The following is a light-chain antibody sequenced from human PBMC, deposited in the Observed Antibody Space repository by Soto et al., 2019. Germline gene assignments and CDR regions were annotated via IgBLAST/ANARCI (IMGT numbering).Light chain of an antibody. CDR2: GAS. CDR3: QQHGTSPYT. Sequence: EIVLTQSPGTLSLSPGERATLSCRASQSLSINSLAWYQQKPGQSPRLLMFGASRRATGIPDRFNGSGSGTDFILTISRLEPEDVAVYYCQQHGTSPYTFGQGTVLEIK. V-gene: IGKV3-20*01. CDR1: QSLSINS. J-gene: IGKJ2*01.